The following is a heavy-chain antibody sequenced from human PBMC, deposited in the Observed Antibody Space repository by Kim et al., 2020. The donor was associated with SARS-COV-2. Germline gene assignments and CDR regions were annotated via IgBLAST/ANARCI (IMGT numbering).Heavy chain of an antibody. CDR2: INAGNGNT. Sequence: ASVKVSCKASGYTFTSYAMHWVRQAPGQRLEWMGWINAGNGNTKYSQKFQGRVTITRDTSASTAYMELSSLRSEDTAVYYCARVTYYYGSGSYYNIDYWGQGTLVTVSS. J-gene: IGHJ4*02. CDR3: ARVTYYYGSGSYYNIDY. D-gene: IGHD3-10*01. CDR1: GYTFTSYA. V-gene: IGHV1-3*01.